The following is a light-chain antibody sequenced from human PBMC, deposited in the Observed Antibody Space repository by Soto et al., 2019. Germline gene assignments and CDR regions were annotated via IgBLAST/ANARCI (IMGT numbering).Light chain of an antibody. Sequence: IQLTQSPSSLSASVGDRVTITCRAGQGISSSLAWYQQKPGKAPNLLISAASTLETGVPSRFSGSGSGTDFALTISSLQPEDFATYYCQHIDSYPRTFGQGTKVEIK. CDR1: QGISSS. V-gene: IGKV1-9*01. CDR2: AAS. CDR3: QHIDSYPRT. J-gene: IGKJ1*01.